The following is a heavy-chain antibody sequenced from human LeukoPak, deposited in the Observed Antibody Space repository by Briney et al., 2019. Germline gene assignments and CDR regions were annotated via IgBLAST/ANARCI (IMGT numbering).Heavy chain of an antibody. D-gene: IGHD5-18*01. J-gene: IGHJ3*02. CDR3: ARDLARGYSYGYNAFDI. V-gene: IGHV1-18*01. CDR2: ITAGNGNT. CDR1: GYNFNSYG. Sequence: ASVKVSCKASGYNFNSYGIGWVRQAPRQGLEWMGWITAGNGNTNYAQKVQGRVTMTTDTSTSTVYMELRSLRSDDTAVCFCARDLARGYSYGYNAFDIWGQGTMVTVSS.